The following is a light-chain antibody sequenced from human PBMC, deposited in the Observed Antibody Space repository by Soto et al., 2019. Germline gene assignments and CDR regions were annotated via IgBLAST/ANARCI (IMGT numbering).Light chain of an antibody. J-gene: IGLJ1*01. Sequence: QSVLTQPASVSVSPGQSITISCTGTSSDVSWYQQHPGKAPKLMIYEVSNRPSGVSNRFSGSKSGNTASLTISGLQTEDEADYYCSSYTSDIPRIGTGTKVTVL. CDR1: SSDV. CDR3: SSYTSDIPR. CDR2: EVS. V-gene: IGLV2-14*01.